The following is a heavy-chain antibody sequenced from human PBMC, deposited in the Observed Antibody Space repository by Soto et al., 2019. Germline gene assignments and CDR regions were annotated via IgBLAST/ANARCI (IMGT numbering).Heavy chain of an antibody. D-gene: IGHD3-10*01. CDR2: IYHSGST. Sequence: QVQLQEWGPGLVKPSGTLSLTCGVSGGSISSSNWWNWVRQPPGKGLEWIGEIYHSGSTNYNPSLKRRVTISVDKSKNQFSLKLSSVTAADTAVYYCARAGRGDIFYYYYGMDVWGQGTTVTVSS. CDR1: GGSISSSNW. CDR3: ARAGRGDIFYYYYGMDV. J-gene: IGHJ6*02. V-gene: IGHV4-4*02.